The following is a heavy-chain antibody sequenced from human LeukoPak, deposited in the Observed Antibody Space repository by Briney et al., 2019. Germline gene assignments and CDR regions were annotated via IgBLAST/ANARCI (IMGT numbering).Heavy chain of an antibody. CDR2: IYSGGST. J-gene: IGHJ4*02. V-gene: IGHV3-66*01. Sequence: GGSLRLSCAASGFTFSGYWMSWVRQAPGKGLEWVSVIYSGGSTYYADSVKGRFTISRDNSKNTLYLQMNSLRAEDTAVYYCAGAVDGTFDYWGQGTLVTVSS. D-gene: IGHD1-26*01. CDR1: GFTFSGYW. CDR3: AGAVDGTFDY.